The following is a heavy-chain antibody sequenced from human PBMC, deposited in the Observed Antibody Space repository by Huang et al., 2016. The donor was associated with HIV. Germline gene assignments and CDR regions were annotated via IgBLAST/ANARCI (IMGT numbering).Heavy chain of an antibody. CDR3: ARPGYGSGWRFDS. J-gene: IGHJ4*02. D-gene: IGHD6-19*01. CDR2: VNHEGST. CDR1: GGSFSDHF. Sequence: QVRLEQWGAGLLKSSETLSLTCAVYGGSFSDHFWTWLRQSPGKGLEWTGEVNHEGSTNYNPSLKSGGNITADMSKNQFSLKLDSMTGADTGLYFCARPGYGSGWRFDSWGRGTLVTVTS. V-gene: IGHV4-34*01.